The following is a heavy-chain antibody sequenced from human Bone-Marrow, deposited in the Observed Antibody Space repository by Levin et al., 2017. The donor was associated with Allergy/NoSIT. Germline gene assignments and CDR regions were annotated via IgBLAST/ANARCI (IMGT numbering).Heavy chain of an antibody. J-gene: IGHJ4*02. Sequence: SETLSLTCTVSGGSISSSSYYWGWIRQPPGKGLEWIGSIYDSGSTYYNPSLKSRVTISVDTSKNQFSLKLSSVTAADTAVYYCARLGVHLGELWSYWGQGTLVTVSS. D-gene: IGHD3-16*01. CDR3: ARLGVHLGELWSY. V-gene: IGHV4-39*01. CDR2: IYDSGST. CDR1: GGSISSSSYY.